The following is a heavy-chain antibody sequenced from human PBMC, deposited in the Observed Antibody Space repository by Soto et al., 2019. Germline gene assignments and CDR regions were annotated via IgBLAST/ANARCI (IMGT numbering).Heavy chain of an antibody. D-gene: IGHD3-22*01. V-gene: IGHV4-31*03. CDR2: IYYSGST. CDR3: AREALMYYHDSSGKKRYGMEV. CDR1: GGSISSGGYY. Sequence: SETLSLTCTVSGGSISSGGYYWSWIRQHPGKGLDWIGYIYYSGSTYYNPSLKSRVTISVDTSKNQFSLKLSSVTAADTAVYYVAREALMYYHDSSGKKRYGMEVWGQGTTVTVSS. J-gene: IGHJ6*02.